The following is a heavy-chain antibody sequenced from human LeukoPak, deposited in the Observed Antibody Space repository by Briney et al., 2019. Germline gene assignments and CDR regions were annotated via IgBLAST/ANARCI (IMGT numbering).Heavy chain of an antibody. V-gene: IGHV3-23*01. CDR1: GFTFSSYA. CDR3: AKDDYGDYVGWFDP. Sequence: GGSLRLSCAASGFTFSSYAMSWVRQAPGKGLECVSSISGSGRSTYYADSVKGRFTISRDNSKYTLYLQMNTLRAEDTAIYYCAKDDYGDYVGWFDPWGQGTLVTVSS. D-gene: IGHD4-17*01. CDR2: ISGSGRST. J-gene: IGHJ5*02.